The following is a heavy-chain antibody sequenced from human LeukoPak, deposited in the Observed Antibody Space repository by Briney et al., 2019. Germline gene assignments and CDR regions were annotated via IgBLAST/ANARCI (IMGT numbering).Heavy chain of an antibody. V-gene: IGHV3-23*01. J-gene: IGHJ4*02. CDR3: AKDPGDGPAWAYFDY. CDR1: GFTFSSYA. D-gene: IGHD3-10*01. CDR2: ISGSGGST. Sequence: TGGSLRLSCAASGFTFSSYAMSWVRQAPGKGLEWVSAISGSGGSTYYADSVKGRFTISRDNSRNTLYLQMNSLRAEDTAVYYCAKDPGDGPAWAYFDYWGQGTLVTVSS.